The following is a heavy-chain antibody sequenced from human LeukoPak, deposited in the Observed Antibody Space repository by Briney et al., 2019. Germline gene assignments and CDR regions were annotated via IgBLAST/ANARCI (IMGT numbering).Heavy chain of an antibody. J-gene: IGHJ4*02. V-gene: IGHV3-33*01. D-gene: IGHD2-15*01. CDR2: IWYDGSNK. CDR1: GFTFSSYG. Sequence: PGGSLRLSCAASGFTFSSYGMHWVRQAPGKGLEWVAVIWYDGSNKYYADSVKGRFTISRDNSKNTLYLQMNSLRAEDTAVYYCARDPSDIVVVVAATAPDYWCQGTLVTVSS. CDR3: ARDPSDIVVVVAATAPDY.